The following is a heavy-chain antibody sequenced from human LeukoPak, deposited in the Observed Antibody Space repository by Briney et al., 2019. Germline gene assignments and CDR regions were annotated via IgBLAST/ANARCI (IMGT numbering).Heavy chain of an antibody. D-gene: IGHD3-10*01. Sequence: ASVKVSCKASGGTFSSYAISWVRQAPGQGLEWMGGIIPIFGTANYAQKFQGRVTITADKSTSTAYMELSSLRSEDTAVYYCGRAEAERRGAFDIWGQGTMVTVSS. CDR2: IIPIFGTA. V-gene: IGHV1-69*06. CDR1: GGTFSSYA. J-gene: IGHJ3*02. CDR3: GRAEAERRGAFDI.